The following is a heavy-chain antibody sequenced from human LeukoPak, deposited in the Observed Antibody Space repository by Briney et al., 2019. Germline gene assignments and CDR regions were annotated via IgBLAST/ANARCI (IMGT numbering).Heavy chain of an antibody. D-gene: IGHD1-1*01. CDR2: IYYSGST. V-gene: IGHV4-39*01. CDR1: GGSISSSSYY. Sequence: KPSETLSLTCTVSGGSISSSSYYWGWIRQPPGKGLEWIGSIYYSGSTYYNPSLKSRVTISVDTSKNQFSLKLSSVTAADTAVYYCARRKVQLERPFDYWGQGTLVTVSS. J-gene: IGHJ4*02. CDR3: ARRKVQLERPFDY.